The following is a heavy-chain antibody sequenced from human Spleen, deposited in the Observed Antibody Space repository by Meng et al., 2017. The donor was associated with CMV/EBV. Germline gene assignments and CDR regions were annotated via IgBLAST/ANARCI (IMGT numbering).Heavy chain of an antibody. V-gene: IGHV3-9*01. CDR2: LSWNSGIK. D-gene: IGHD1-26*01. CDR1: GFTFSSYA. J-gene: IGHJ3*02. Sequence: SLKISCAASGFTFSSYAMHWVRQLPGKGLEWVSGLSWNSGIKGYADSVKGRFTISRDNARNSLYLQMNSLRVEDTALYYCAKDVSGSTDFDAFDIWGQGTMVTVSS. CDR3: AKDVSGSTDFDAFDI.